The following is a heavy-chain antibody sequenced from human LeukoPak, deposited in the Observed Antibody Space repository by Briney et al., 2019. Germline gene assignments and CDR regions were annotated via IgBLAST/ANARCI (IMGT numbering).Heavy chain of an antibody. CDR3: AKGDGYSSPWYFDL. V-gene: IGHV3-48*03. J-gene: IGHJ4*02. CDR1: GFTFSSYE. Sequence: GGSLRLSCAASGFTFSSYEMNWVRQAPGKGLEWVSYISNSGTTVYHADSVKGRFTISRDNAKNSVSLQLDSLRAEDTAIYYCAKGDGYSSPWYFDLWGQGTLVTVSS. D-gene: IGHD5-18*01. CDR2: ISNSGTTV.